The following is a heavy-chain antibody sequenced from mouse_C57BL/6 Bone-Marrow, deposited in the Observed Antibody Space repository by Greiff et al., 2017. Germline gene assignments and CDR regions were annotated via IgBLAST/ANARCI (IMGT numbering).Heavy chain of an antibody. CDR1: GFTFSSYA. J-gene: IGHJ4*01. Sequence: EVQLVESGGGLVKPGGSLKLSCAASGFTFSSYAMSWVRQTPEKRLEWVATISDGGSYTYYPDNVKGRFTISRDNAKNNLYLQMSHLKSEDTAMYYCAGVYYYAMDYWGQGTSVTVSS. V-gene: IGHV5-4*01. CDR3: AGVYYYAMDY. CDR2: ISDGGSYT.